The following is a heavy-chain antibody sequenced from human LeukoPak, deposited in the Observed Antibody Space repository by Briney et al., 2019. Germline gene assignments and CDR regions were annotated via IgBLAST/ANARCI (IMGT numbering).Heavy chain of an antibody. Sequence: PSETLSLTCTVSGGSISRSTYYWGWIRQPPGKGLEWIGSIYYSGSTNYNPSLKSRVTISVDTTKNQFSLRLSSVTAADTAVYYCARWEESDAFDIWGQRTMVTVSS. D-gene: IGHD1-26*01. CDR2: IYYSGST. CDR1: GGSISRSTYY. V-gene: IGHV4-39*01. J-gene: IGHJ3*02. CDR3: ARWEESDAFDI.